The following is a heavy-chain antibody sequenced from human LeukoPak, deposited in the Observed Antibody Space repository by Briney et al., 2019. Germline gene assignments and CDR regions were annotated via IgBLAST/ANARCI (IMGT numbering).Heavy chain of an antibody. J-gene: IGHJ4*02. Sequence: SVKVSCKASGGTFSSYAISWVRQAPGQGLEWMGGIIPIFGTANYAQKFQGRVTITTDESTSTAYMELSSLRSEDTAVYYCARAGGNVAVAGIMVFDYWGQGTLVTVSS. D-gene: IGHD6-19*01. V-gene: IGHV1-69*05. CDR3: ARAGGNVAVAGIMVFDY. CDR1: GGTFSSYA. CDR2: IIPIFGTA.